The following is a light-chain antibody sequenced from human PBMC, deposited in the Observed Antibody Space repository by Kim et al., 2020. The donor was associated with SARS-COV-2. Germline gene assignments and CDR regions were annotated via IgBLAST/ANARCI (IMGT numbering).Light chain of an antibody. Sequence: PGDTATLSCRASQSIGSTYLAWYQQKPGQAPRLLIFGAVSRATGIPDRFSGSGARTDFTLTINRLEPEDSAVYYCQQYGDSPMYTFGQGTKLEI. CDR2: GAV. V-gene: IGKV3-20*01. CDR3: QQYGDSPMYT. J-gene: IGKJ2*01. CDR1: QSIGSTY.